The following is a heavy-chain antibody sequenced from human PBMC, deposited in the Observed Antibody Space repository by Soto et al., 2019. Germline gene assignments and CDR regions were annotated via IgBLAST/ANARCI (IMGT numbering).Heavy chain of an antibody. CDR1: GGTFSSYT. CDR3: ARSDCSGGSCYGQPSRDAFDI. V-gene: IGHV1-69*02. Sequence: QVQLVQSGAEVKKPGSSVKVSCKASGGTFSSYTISWVRQAPGQGLEWMGRIIPILGIANYAQKFQGRVTITADKSTSTAYMELSSLRFEDTAVYYCARSDCSGGSCYGQPSRDAFDIWGQGTMVTVSS. D-gene: IGHD2-15*01. J-gene: IGHJ3*02. CDR2: IIPILGIA.